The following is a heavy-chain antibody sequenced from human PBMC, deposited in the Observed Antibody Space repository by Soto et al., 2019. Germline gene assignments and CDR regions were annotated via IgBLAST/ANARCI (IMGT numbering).Heavy chain of an antibody. CDR2: ISGSGGST. J-gene: IGHJ5*02. D-gene: IGHD2-21*02. CDR1: GFTFSGYV. V-gene: IGHV3-23*01. Sequence: EVQLLESGGGLVHPGGSLRLSCAASGFTFSGYVMSWVRQAPGKGLEWISIISGSGGSTYYADSVKGRFTIARDNSKNTIYLQMDSLTADGTAVYYCAKNGCGGDCYSSVAGNWLDPWGQGTLVTVSS. CDR3: AKNGCGGDCYSSVAGNWLDP.